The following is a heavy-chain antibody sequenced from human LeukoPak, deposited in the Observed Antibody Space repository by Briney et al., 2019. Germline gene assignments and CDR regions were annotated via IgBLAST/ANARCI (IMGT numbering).Heavy chain of an antibody. J-gene: IGHJ5*02. Sequence: ASVKVSCKASGYTFTSYDINWVRQATGQGLEWMGWMNPNSGNTGYAQKFQGRVTMPRNTSISTAYMELSSLRSEDTAVYYCARTYYYDSSGYYLGGNWFDPWGQGTLVTVSS. CDR1: GYTFTSYD. D-gene: IGHD3-22*01. CDR2: MNPNSGNT. V-gene: IGHV1-8*01. CDR3: ARTYYYDSSGYYLGGNWFDP.